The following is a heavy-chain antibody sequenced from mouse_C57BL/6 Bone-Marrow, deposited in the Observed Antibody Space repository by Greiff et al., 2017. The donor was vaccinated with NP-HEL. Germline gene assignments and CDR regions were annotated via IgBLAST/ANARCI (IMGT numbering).Heavy chain of an antibody. V-gene: IGHV1-55*01. J-gene: IGHJ1*03. Sequence: VQLQQPGAELVKPGASVKISCKASGYTFTSYWITWVKQRPGQGLEWIGDIYPGSGSTNYNEKFKSKATLTVDTSSSTAYMQLSSLTSEDSAIYYCARILPPSYWYFDVWGTGTTVTVSS. CDR1: GYTFTSYW. D-gene: IGHD1-1*01. CDR2: IYPGSGST. CDR3: ARILPPSYWYFDV.